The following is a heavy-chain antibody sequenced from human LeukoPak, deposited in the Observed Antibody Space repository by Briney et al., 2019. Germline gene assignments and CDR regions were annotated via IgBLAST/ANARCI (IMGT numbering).Heavy chain of an antibody. J-gene: IGHJ4*02. CDR2: INPSGGST. CDR3: ARGGGSVV. Sequence: ASVKVSCKASGYTFTTYYLHWVRQAPGQGLEWMGVINPSGGSTTYAQRFQGRVTMTRDTSTSTVYMELSSLRSEDTAVYYCARGGGSVVWGQGTLVTVSS. D-gene: IGHD1-26*01. CDR1: GYTFTTYY. V-gene: IGHV1-46*01.